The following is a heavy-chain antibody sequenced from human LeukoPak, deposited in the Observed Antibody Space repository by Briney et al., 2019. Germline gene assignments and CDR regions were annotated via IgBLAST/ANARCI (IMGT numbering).Heavy chain of an antibody. CDR1: GFTFSNHW. Sequence: PGGSLRLSCAASGFTFSNHWMNWVRQAPGKGLPWGASIQRDGSEKYYVESVKGRFTISRDNAKNLLDLHMHRLRAEDTAVYYCARQGYSSGKWGQGTLVTVSS. CDR2: IQRDGSEK. J-gene: IGHJ4*02. CDR3: ARQGYSSGK. D-gene: IGHD6-19*01. V-gene: IGHV3-7*01.